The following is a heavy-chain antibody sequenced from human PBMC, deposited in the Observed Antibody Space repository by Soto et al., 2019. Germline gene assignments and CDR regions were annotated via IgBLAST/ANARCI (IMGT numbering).Heavy chain of an antibody. D-gene: IGHD6-13*01. CDR3: AKDRGSSWYHSDFDY. CDR2: ISYDGSNK. V-gene: IGHV3-30*18. J-gene: IGHJ4*02. Sequence: PGGSLRLSCAASGFTFSSYGMHWVRQAPGKGLEWVAVISYDGSNKYYADSVKGRFTISRDNSKNTLYLQMNSLRAEDTAVYYCAKDRGSSWYHSDFDYWGQGTLVTVSS. CDR1: GFTFSSYG.